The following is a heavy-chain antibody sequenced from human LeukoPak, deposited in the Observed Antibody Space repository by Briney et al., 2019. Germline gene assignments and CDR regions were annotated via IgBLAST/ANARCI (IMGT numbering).Heavy chain of an antibody. Sequence: SETLSLTCTVSGGSISSYYWSWIRQPAGKGLEWIGRIYTSGSTNYNPSLKSRVTMSVDTSKNQFSLKLSSVTAADTAVYYCARMGDYVWGSYRPFDAFDIWGQGTMVTVSS. J-gene: IGHJ3*02. V-gene: IGHV4-4*07. D-gene: IGHD3-16*02. CDR3: ARMGDYVWGSYRPFDAFDI. CDR2: IYTSGST. CDR1: GGSISSYY.